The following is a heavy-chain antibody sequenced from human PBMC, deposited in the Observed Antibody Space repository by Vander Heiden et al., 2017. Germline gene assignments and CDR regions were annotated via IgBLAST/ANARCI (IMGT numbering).Heavy chain of an antibody. CDR3: AGRYSYYGLDV. CDR1: NGSFSRYY. J-gene: IGHJ6*02. CDR2: INHRGST. D-gene: IGHD1-26*01. Sequence: QVQLQQWGAGLLTPSETLSLTCGVSNGSFSRYYWTWIRQPPGKGLEWIGEINHRGSTNDNPSFKRRVTFSVDTSKNQFSLKLSSVTAADTAVYYCAGRYSYYGLDVWGQGTTVTVSS. V-gene: IGHV4-34*01.